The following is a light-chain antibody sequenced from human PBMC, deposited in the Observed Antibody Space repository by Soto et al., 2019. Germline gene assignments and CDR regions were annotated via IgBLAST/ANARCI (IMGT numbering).Light chain of an antibody. V-gene: IGKV3-15*01. CDR1: QSINAH. CDR2: GAS. J-gene: IGKJ1*01. CDR3: QQYNTWLWT. Sequence: EVVMTQSPATLSVSPGERVTLSCRASQSINAHLAWYQQKPGQAPRLLIHGASTRATGIPARFSGSGFGTDFNLTISSLQSEDFAVYYCQQYNTWLWTFGQGTKVEIQ.